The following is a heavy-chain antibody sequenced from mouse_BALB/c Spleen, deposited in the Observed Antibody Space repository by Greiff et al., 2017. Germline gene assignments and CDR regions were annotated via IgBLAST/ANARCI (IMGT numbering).Heavy chain of an antibody. Sequence: DVKLVESGGGLVKPGGSLKLSCAASGFTFSSYAMSWVRQSPEKRLEWVAEISSGGSYTYYPDTVTGRFTISRDNAKNTLYLEMSSLRSEDTAMYYCARAYGYDEGDYWGQGTSVTVSS. J-gene: IGHJ4*01. CDR2: ISSGGSYT. V-gene: IGHV5-9-4*01. CDR1: GFTFSSYA. CDR3: ARAYGYDEGDY. D-gene: IGHD2-2*01.